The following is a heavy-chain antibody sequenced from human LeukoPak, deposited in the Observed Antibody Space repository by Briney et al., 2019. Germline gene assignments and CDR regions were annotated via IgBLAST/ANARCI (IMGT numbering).Heavy chain of an antibody. CDR2: IYYSGST. CDR1: GGSISSSSYY. J-gene: IGHJ4*02. Sequence: SETLSLTCTVSGGSISSSSYYWGWIRQPPGKGLEWIGSIYYSGSTYYNPSLKSRVTISVDTSKNQFSLKLSSVTAADTAVYYCARSRGYYYDSSGYRANFDYWGQGTLVTVSS. V-gene: IGHV4-39*01. D-gene: IGHD3-22*01. CDR3: ARSRGYYYDSSGYRANFDY.